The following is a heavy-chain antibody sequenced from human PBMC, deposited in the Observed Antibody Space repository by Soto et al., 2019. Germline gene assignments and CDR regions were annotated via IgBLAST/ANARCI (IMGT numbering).Heavy chain of an antibody. Sequence: ASVKVSCKASGYTFTGYYMHWVRQAPGQGLEWMGWINPNSGGTNYAQKFQGWVTMTRDTSISTAYMELSRVRSDDTAVYYCARAPAQNCNSTSCYSGSTNNWFDPWGQGTLVTVSS. CDR3: ARAPAQNCNSTSCYSGSTNNWFDP. J-gene: IGHJ5*02. D-gene: IGHD2-2*01. CDR2: INPNSGGT. CDR1: GYTFTGYY. V-gene: IGHV1-2*04.